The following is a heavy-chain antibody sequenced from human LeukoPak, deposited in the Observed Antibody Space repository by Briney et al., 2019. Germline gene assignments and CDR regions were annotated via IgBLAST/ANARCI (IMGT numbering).Heavy chain of an antibody. D-gene: IGHD4-17*01. CDR2: IYHSGST. V-gene: IGHV4-38-2*01. CDR1: GYSISSGYY. CDR3: ARRPHTVTTHYFDY. J-gene: IGHJ4*02. Sequence: SETLSLXCAVSGYSISSGYYWGWIRQPPGKGLEWIGSIYHSGSTYYNPSLKSRVTISVDTSKNQFSLKLSSVTAADTAVYYCARRPHTVTTHYFDYWGPGTLVTVSS.